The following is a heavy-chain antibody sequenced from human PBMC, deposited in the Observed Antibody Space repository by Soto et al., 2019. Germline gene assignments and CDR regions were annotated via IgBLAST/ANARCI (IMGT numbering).Heavy chain of an antibody. D-gene: IGHD2-15*01. CDR2: IYKSTTT. CDR3: ARGRYCLTGRCFPNWFDS. V-gene: IGHV4-30-4*01. J-gene: IGHJ5*01. CDR1: GDSISTVDYF. Sequence: SETLSLTCSVSGDSISTVDYFWAWIRQPPGQSLEYIGYIYKSTTTYYNPSFESRVAISLDTSKSQFSLTVTSVTAADTAVYFCARGRYCLTGRCFPNWFDSWGQGTLVTVYS.